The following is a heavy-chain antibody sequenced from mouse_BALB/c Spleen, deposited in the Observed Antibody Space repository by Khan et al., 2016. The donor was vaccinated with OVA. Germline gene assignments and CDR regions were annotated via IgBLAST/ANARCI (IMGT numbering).Heavy chain of an antibody. CDR2: ISSDGDYT. CDR1: GFTFSTYA. CDR3: ARSPYGNFAY. Sequence: EVQLVESGGGLVKPGGSLKLSCAASGFTFSTYAMSWVRQTPEKRLEWVATISSDGDYTYFPDNVTGRFTISRANATNTLCLQMTSLKSEDTAMYYCARSPYGNFAYWGQGTLVTVSA. V-gene: IGHV5-9-3*01. D-gene: IGHD2-1*01. J-gene: IGHJ3*01.